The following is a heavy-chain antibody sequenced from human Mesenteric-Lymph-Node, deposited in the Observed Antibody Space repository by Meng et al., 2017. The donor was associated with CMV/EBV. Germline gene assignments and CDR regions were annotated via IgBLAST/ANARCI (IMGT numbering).Heavy chain of an antibody. CDR3: ARGGISVVHNFDY. Sequence: KASGYSFTNYGISWVRQAPGQGLEWPGWISTSNGNRVYSPRFQGRVTLTTDTSTGTVYMELRSLRSDDTAVYYCARGGISVVHNFDYWGQGTLVTVSS. V-gene: IGHV1-18*04. CDR2: ISTSNGNR. D-gene: IGHD1-14*01. CDR1: GYSFTNYG. J-gene: IGHJ4*02.